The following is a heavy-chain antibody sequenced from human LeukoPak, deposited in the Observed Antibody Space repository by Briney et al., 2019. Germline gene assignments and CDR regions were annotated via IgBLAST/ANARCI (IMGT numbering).Heavy chain of an antibody. V-gene: IGHV3-48*03. D-gene: IGHD6-13*01. J-gene: IGHJ4*02. CDR2: ISSSGSTI. Sequence: GGSLRLSCAASGFTFSSYEMNWVRQAPGKGLEWVSYISSSGSTIYYADSVKGRFTISRDNAKNSLYLQMNSLRAEDTAVYYCARSHIAAAIDYWGQGTLVTVSS. CDR3: ARSHIAAAIDY. CDR1: GFTFSSYE.